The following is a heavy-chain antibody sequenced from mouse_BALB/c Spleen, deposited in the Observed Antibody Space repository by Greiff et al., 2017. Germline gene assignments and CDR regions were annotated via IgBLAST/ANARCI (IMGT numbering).Heavy chain of an antibody. CDR2: ISTYYGNT. V-gene: IGHV1-67*01. CDR3: ARSRYGNYGDYAMDY. D-gene: IGHD2-10*02. Sequence: LQESGPELVRPGVSVKISCKGSGYTFTDYAMHWVKQSHAKSLEWIGVISTYYGNTNYNQKFKGKATMTVDKSSSTAYMELARLTSEDSAIYYCARSRYGNYGDYAMDYWGQGTSVTVSS. CDR1: GYTFTDYA. J-gene: IGHJ4*01.